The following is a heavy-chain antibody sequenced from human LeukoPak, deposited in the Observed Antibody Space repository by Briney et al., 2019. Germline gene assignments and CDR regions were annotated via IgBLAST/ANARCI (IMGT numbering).Heavy chain of an antibody. Sequence: ASVKVSFKASGGTFIIYTISWVRQAPGQGGEWMGRIIPILGIANYTQKLQGRVTITAEKATSTAYMELSSLRSEDTAVYYCARDDGATTYYWGQGTLVTVSS. J-gene: IGHJ4*02. V-gene: IGHV1-69*04. CDR2: IIPILGIA. D-gene: IGHD1-26*01. CDR3: ARDDGATTYY. CDR1: GGTFIIYT.